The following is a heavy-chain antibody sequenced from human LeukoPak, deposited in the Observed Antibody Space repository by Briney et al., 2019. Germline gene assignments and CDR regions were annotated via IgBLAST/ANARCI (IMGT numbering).Heavy chain of an antibody. CDR3: ARDFSGTYGGFGY. CDR2: INPSGNWT. D-gene: IGHD1-26*01. J-gene: IGHJ4*02. V-gene: IGHV1-46*01. Sequence: ASVKVSCKASGYTFTSHHLHWVRQAPGQGLEWMGVINPSGNWTTYAQKFQFRVTVTGGTSTSTVYMELSSLRSEDTAMYSCARDFSGTYGGFGYWGQGTLVTVSS. CDR1: GYTFTSHH.